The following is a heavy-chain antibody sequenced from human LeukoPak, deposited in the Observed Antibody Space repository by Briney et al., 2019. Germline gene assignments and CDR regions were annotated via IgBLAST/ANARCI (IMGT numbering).Heavy chain of an antibody. CDR3: ARGADSSGYYSIFYFDY. Sequence: SETLSLTCTVSGXSISSYYWNWIRQPPGKGLEWIGYIYYSGSTNYNPSLKSRVTISVDTSKNQFSLKLSSVTAADTAVYYCARGADSSGYYSIFYFDYWGQGTLVTVSS. V-gene: IGHV4-59*01. J-gene: IGHJ4*02. CDR1: GXSISSYY. D-gene: IGHD3-22*01. CDR2: IYYSGST.